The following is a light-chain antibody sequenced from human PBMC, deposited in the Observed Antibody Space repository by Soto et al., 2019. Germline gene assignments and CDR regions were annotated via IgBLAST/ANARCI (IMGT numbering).Light chain of an antibody. CDR2: SNN. Sequence: QPVLTQPPSASGTPGQRITIPCSGSSSNIGTYPVNWYQQLPGTAPKLLIYSNNQRPSGVPDRFSGSKSGTSASLAISGLLSEDEADYFCAAWDDSLNGVVFGGGTKLTVL. V-gene: IGLV1-44*01. CDR1: SSNIGTYP. CDR3: AAWDDSLNGVV. J-gene: IGLJ2*01.